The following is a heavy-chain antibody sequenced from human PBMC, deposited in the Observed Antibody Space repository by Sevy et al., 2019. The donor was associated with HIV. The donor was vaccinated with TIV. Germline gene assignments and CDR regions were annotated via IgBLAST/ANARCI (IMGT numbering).Heavy chain of an antibody. Sequence: GGSLRLSCAASGFPFRNYAMSWVRQAPGKGLEWVSTLIGGGSRTYYADSVTGRFTISGDNSRNTLYLQMNNLRAEDTAVYYCAKRRVQSGLSGGGANYGWDVCGQGTTVTVSS. CDR2: LIGGGSRT. J-gene: IGHJ6*02. CDR1: GFPFRNYA. CDR3: AKRRVQSGLSGGGANYGWDV. D-gene: IGHD2-8*02. V-gene: IGHV3-23*01.